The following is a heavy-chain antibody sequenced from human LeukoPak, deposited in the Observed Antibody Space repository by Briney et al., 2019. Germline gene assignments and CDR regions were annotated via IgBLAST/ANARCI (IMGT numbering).Heavy chain of an antibody. V-gene: IGHV4-59*01. CDR3: AKDRSINAFDI. Sequence: SETLSLTCTVSSGSISGDHWSWIRQPPGKGLEWIGYMSSSGSTNYNPSLKSRVTIFRDTSKNQFFLKLSAVTAADTAVYYCAKDRSINAFDIWGQGTVVTVSS. D-gene: IGHD2-21*01. CDR1: SGSISGDH. J-gene: IGHJ3*02. CDR2: MSSSGST.